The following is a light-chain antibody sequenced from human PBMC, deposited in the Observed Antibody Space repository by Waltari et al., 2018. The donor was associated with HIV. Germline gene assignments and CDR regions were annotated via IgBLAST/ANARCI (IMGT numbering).Light chain of an antibody. CDR1: SSDVGSYNL. Sequence: QSALTQPASVSGSPGQSLTISCTGTSSDVGSYNLVSWYQQHPGKAPKLMIYEVSKRPSGVSNRFSGSKSGNTASLTISGLQAEDEADYYCCSYAGRGVFGGGTKLTVL. CDR2: EVS. CDR3: CSYAGRGV. J-gene: IGLJ2*01. V-gene: IGLV2-23*02.